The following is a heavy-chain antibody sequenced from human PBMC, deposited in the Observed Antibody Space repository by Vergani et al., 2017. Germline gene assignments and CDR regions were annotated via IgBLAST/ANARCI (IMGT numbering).Heavy chain of an antibody. CDR1: GFTFSSYS. Sequence: EVQLVESGGGLVKPGGSLRLSCAASGFTFSSYSMNWVRQAPGKGLEWVSSISSSSSYIYYADSVKGRFTISRDNAKNSLYLQMNSLRAEDTAVYYCASGGTPYYYYYMDVWGKGTTVTVSS. J-gene: IGHJ6*03. CDR2: ISSSSSYI. D-gene: IGHD3-3*01. CDR3: ASGGTPYYYYYMDV. V-gene: IGHV3-21*01.